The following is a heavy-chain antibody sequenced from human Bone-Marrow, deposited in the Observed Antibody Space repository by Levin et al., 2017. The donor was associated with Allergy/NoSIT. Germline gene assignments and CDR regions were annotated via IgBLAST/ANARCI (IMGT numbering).Heavy chain of an antibody. CDR1: GFTFSIFA. CDR2: LSVTGGDT. Sequence: QAGGSLRLSCAASGFTFSIFAMAWVRQAPGKGLEWVSALSVTGGDTYYADSVKGRFTISRDNSKNTLSLQMNSLRLEDTAVYFCAKVWGSNLDGRSQPSAFDRWGQGTRVTVSS. CDR3: AKVWGSNLDGRSQPSAFDR. D-gene: IGHD3-16*01. J-gene: IGHJ4*02. V-gene: IGHV3-23*01.